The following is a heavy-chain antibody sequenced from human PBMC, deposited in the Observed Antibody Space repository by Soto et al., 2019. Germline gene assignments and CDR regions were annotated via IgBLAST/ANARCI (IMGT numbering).Heavy chain of an antibody. J-gene: IGHJ4*02. CDR2: IWHDGSNK. D-gene: IGHD6-19*01. Sequence: QVPLVESGGGVVQPGRSLRLSCAASGFTFSSYGMHWVRQAPCKGLELVAVIWHDGSNKYYADSVKGRFTISRDNSKNTLCLQMNSLRAEDTAVYYCASWGAVAARRYFDYWGQGTLVTVS. CDR1: GFTFSSYG. V-gene: IGHV3-33*01. CDR3: ASWGAVAARRYFDY.